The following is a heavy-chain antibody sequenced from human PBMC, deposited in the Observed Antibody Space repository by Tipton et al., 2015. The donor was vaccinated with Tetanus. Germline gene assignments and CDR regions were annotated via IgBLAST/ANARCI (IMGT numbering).Heavy chain of an antibody. Sequence: TLSLTCTIYGGTFSGYYCSWIRQPPGRGLEWIGEIHPSGSTNYNSSLTSRVTLSQDTSKSQFSLKLSSVIAADTAMYYCARWTASGKGAFDIWGQGAMVTVSS. V-gene: IGHV4-34*01. CDR2: IHPSGST. CDR3: ARWTASGKGAFDI. J-gene: IGHJ3*02. CDR1: GGTFSGYY. D-gene: IGHD3/OR15-3a*01.